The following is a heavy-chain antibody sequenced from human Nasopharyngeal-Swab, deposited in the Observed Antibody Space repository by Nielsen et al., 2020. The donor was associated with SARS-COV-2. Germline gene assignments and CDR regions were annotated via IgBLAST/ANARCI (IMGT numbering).Heavy chain of an antibody. CDR1: GFIVSSDY. V-gene: IGHV3-66*01. CDR2: IYSGGST. D-gene: IGHD4-17*01. Sequence: GESLKISCAASGFIVSSDYMRWVRQAPGKGLEWVSGIYSGGSTYYADSVRGRFTISRDNPKNTVYLQMNSLRAEDTAVYYCAKSFAALTTVSNFDYWGQGTLVTVSS. CDR3: AKSFAALTTVSNFDY. J-gene: IGHJ4*02.